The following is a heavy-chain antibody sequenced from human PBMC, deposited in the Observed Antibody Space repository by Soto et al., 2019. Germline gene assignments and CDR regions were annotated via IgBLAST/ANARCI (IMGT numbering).Heavy chain of an antibody. V-gene: IGHV5-51*01. Sequence: PGVSLKISCKGSGYTFTNYWIGWVRQMPGKGLEWMGIIYPGDSDTKYNPSFQGQVTISADKSITTTYLQWSSLKASDTAIYYCAASIFYYGMDVWGQGTTVTVSS. CDR2: IYPGDSDT. CDR1: GYTFTNYW. J-gene: IGHJ6*02. CDR3: AASIFYYGMDV.